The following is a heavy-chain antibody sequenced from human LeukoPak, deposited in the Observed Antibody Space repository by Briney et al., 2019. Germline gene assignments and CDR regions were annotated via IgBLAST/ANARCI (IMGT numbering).Heavy chain of an antibody. D-gene: IGHD4-23*01. CDR2: IYTSGST. CDR3: AKREYGGGERYYYYYYMDV. J-gene: IGHJ6*03. CDR1: GGSISTGSYY. V-gene: IGHV4-61*02. Sequence: SETLSLTCTVSGGSISTGSYYWSWIRQPAGKGPEWIGRIYTSGSTHYNPSLKSRVTISVDTSKNQFSLKLSSVTAADTAVYYCAKREYGGGERYYYYYYMDVWGKGTTVTVSS.